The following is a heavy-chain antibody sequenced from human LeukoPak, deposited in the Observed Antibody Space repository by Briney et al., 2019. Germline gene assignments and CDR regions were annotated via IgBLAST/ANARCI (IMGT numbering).Heavy chain of an antibody. V-gene: IGHV3-7*01. CDR1: GFTFSSYS. J-gene: IGHJ4*02. CDR2: IKQGGSEK. CDR3: AMAGYTDGPFDFDY. D-gene: IGHD5-18*01. Sequence: GGSLRLSCAASGFTFSSYSMNWVRQAPGKGLEWVANIKQGGSEKYYVDSVKGRFSISRDNAKGSLFLQMNSLRVDDTAVYYCAMAGYTDGPFDFDYWGQGTLVTVSS.